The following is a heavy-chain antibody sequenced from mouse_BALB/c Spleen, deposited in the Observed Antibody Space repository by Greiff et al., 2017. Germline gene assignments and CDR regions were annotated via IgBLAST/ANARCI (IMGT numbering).Heavy chain of an antibody. Sequence: EVQLQESGPSLVKPSQTLSLTCSVTGDSITSGYWNWIRKFPGNKLEYMGYISYSGSTYYNPSLKSRISITRDTSKNQYYLQLNSVTTEDTATYYCARRDYGRDWYFDVWGAGTTVTVSS. CDR1: GDSITSGY. CDR2: ISYSGST. CDR3: ARRDYGRDWYFDV. J-gene: IGHJ1*01. V-gene: IGHV3-8*02. D-gene: IGHD1-1*01.